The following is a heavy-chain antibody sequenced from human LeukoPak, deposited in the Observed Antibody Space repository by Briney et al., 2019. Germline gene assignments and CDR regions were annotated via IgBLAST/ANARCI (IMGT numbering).Heavy chain of an antibody. J-gene: IGHJ6*02. CDR2: ISYDGRVM. CDR1: GFTFSSYG. Sequence: KPGWSLRLSCAASGFTFSSYGMQWVRQAPGKGLEWVGVISYDGRVMFYGDSVKGRFIISRDNSKNTLYLQMNTLRAEDTAVYYCAKVLIGSGYDWTWYYYGMDVWGQGTTVTVSS. CDR3: AKVLIGSGYDWTWYYYGMDV. V-gene: IGHV3-30*18. D-gene: IGHD5-12*01.